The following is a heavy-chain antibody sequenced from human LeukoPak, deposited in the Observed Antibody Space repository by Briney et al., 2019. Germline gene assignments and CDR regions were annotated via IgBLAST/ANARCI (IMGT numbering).Heavy chain of an antibody. D-gene: IGHD2/OR15-2a*01. Sequence: SETLSLTCSVSGPSISSHYWRWIRQPPGKGLEWIGYIHYRGSTNCNPPPKGRVPISLGTSKNQFPLKLTSVAAADTAVYYCSRAGTGFYIPGVYWGQGTLVTVSS. CDR3: SRAGTGFYIPGVY. V-gene: IGHV4-59*11. CDR2: IHYRGST. CDR1: GPSISSHY. J-gene: IGHJ4*02.